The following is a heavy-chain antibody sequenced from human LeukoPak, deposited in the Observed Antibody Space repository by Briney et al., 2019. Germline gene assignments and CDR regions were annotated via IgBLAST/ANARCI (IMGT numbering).Heavy chain of an antibody. CDR3: ARDALSLKAFDI. CDR1: GGTFSSYA. J-gene: IGHJ3*02. CDR2: IIPIFGTA. Sequence: SVKVSCKASGGTFSSYAISWVRQAPGQGLEWMGGIIPIFGTANYAQKFQGRVTITADESTSTAYMELSSLRSEDTAVYYCARDALSLKAFDIGGQGTMVTVSS. V-gene: IGHV1-69*13.